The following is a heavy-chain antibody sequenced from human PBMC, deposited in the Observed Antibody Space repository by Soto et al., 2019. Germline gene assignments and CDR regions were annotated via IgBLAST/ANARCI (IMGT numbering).Heavy chain of an antibody. CDR2: IKSKTDGGTT. J-gene: IGHJ6*02. D-gene: IGHD2-2*01. CDR3: TTVGGVPAARFYYYYYGMDV. Sequence: LRLSCAASGFTFSNAWMSWVRQAPGKGLEWVGRIKSKTDGGTTDYAAPVKGRFTISRDDSKNTLYLQMNSLKTEDTAVYYCTTVGGVPAARFYYYYYGMDVWGQGTTVTVSS. V-gene: IGHV3-15*01. CDR1: GFTFSNAW.